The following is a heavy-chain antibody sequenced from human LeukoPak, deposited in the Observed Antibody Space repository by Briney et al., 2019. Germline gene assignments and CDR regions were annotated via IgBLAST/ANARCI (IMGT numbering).Heavy chain of an antibody. Sequence: PGGSLRLSCAASGFTFSSYGMHWVRQAPGKGLEWVAVISYDGSNKYYADSVKGRFTISRDNAKNSLYLQMNSLRAEDTAVYYCARDGDYYSYYDFWSGYYIGGGYYYYGMDVWGQGTTVTVSS. CDR1: GFTFSSYG. V-gene: IGHV3-30*03. D-gene: IGHD3-3*01. CDR3: ARDGDYYSYYDFWSGYYIGGGYYYYGMDV. CDR2: ISYDGSNK. J-gene: IGHJ6*02.